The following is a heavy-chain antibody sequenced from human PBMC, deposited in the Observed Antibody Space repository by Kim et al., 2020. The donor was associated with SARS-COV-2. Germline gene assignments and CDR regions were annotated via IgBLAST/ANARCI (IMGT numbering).Heavy chain of an antibody. CDR2: ISYDGSNK. D-gene: IGHD3-3*01. J-gene: IGHJ6*02. V-gene: IGHV3-30*18. CDR3: AKVWGPPIFGVVIGYYYGMDV. Sequence: GGSLRLSCAASGFTFSSYGMHWVRQAPGKGLEWVAVISYDGSNKYYADSVKGRFTISRDNSKNTLYLQMNSLRAEDTAVYYCAKVWGPPIFGVVIGYYYGMDVWGQGTTVTVSS. CDR1: GFTFSSYG.